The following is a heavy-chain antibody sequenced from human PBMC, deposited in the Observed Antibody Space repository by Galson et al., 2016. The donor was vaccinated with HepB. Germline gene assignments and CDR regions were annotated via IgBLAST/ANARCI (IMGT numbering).Heavy chain of an antibody. V-gene: IGHV4-4*02. D-gene: IGHD2-2*01. Sequence: SETLSLTCAVSGGSISDDIWWTWVRQPPGKGLEWIGEIYPSGSTNYNPSLKSRVTISVDKSKNQFSLMSSVTAADTAVYYCATVRAGCSSTSCYFDNWGQGTLVTVSS. J-gene: IGHJ4*02. CDR2: IYPSGST. CDR1: GGSISDDIW. CDR3: ATVRAGCSSTSCYFDN.